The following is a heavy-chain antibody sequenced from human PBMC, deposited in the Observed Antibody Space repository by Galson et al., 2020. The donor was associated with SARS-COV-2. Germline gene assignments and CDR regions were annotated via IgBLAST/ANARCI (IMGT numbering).Heavy chain of an antibody. CDR1: GFTFSDYY. D-gene: IGHD3-3*01. CDR2: ISSSGSTI. Sequence: GESLKISCAASGFTFSDYYMSWIRQAPGKGLEWVSYISSSGSTIYYADSVKGRFTISRDNAKNSLYLQMNSLRAEDTAVYYCARDLITIFGVDTPPPFDYWGQGTLVTVSS. V-gene: IGHV3-11*01. J-gene: IGHJ4*02. CDR3: ARDLITIFGVDTPPPFDY.